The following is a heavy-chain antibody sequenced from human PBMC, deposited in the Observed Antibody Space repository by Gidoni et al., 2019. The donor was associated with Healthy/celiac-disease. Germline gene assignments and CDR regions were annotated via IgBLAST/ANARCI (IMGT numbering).Heavy chain of an antibody. D-gene: IGHD1-26*01. CDR2: ISSSSIYI. Sequence: EVQLVESGGGLVKAGGSVRLSCAASGSTFSSSRMTWVRQARGKGLEWVSSISSSSIYIYYADSVKGRFTISRDNAKNSLYLQMNSLRAEDTAVYYCARDLEVGATYLTSPFDYWGQGTLVTVSS. J-gene: IGHJ4*02. CDR1: GSTFSSSR. CDR3: ARDLEVGATYLTSPFDY. V-gene: IGHV3-21*01.